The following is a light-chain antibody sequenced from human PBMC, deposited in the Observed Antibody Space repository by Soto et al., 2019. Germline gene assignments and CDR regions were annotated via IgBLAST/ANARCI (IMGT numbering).Light chain of an antibody. J-gene: IGKJ1*01. Sequence: DIQMTQSPSTLSASVGDRVSINCRASQSFSSWLAWYQQKPGKPPKLLIYDVSSLESGVPPRFSGGGSGTEFTLTISILQPDDFATYYCQQYNTYPWTFGQGTKVELK. CDR3: QQYNTYPWT. CDR1: QSFSSW. CDR2: DVS. V-gene: IGKV1-5*01.